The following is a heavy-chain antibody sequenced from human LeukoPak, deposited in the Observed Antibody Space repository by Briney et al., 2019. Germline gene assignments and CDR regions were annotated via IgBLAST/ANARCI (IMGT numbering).Heavy chain of an antibody. Sequence: PETLSPASTVSGGSITSYYSSWIRQPPGKGLEWIGSIYYSGSTTYNPSLKSRLTISVDTSMNQFSLRLSSVTAADTAVYYCARGRMGGSYWGPGTLVTVSS. D-gene: IGHD1-26*01. CDR2: IYYSGST. CDR1: GGSITSYY. CDR3: ARGRMGGSY. V-gene: IGHV4-59*01. J-gene: IGHJ4*03.